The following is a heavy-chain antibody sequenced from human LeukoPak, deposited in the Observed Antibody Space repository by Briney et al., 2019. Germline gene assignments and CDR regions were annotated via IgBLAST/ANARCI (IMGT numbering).Heavy chain of an antibody. Sequence: GGSLRLSCAASGFTFDDYGMSWVRQAPGKGLEWVSGINWNGGSTGYADSVKGRFTISRDNAKNSLYLQMNSLRAEDTALYHCARWGSMAARPKYFDLWGRGTLVTVSS. CDR2: INWNGGST. J-gene: IGHJ2*01. CDR1: GFTFDDYG. CDR3: ARWGSMAARPKYFDL. V-gene: IGHV3-20*01. D-gene: IGHD6-6*01.